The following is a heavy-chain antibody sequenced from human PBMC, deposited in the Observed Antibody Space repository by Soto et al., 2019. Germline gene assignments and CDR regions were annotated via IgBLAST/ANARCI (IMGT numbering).Heavy chain of an antibody. V-gene: IGHV5-51*01. CDR3: ARRDRSGWFDALDV. CDR2: IYPGDSDT. D-gene: IGHD6-19*01. J-gene: IGHJ3*01. Sequence: PGESLKISCKGFGYSFTNKWIGWVRQMPGKGLEWMGVIYPGDSDTRYSPSFQGQVTISVDKSISTAYLQWSSLKASDTALYFCARRDRSGWFDALDVWGQGTKVTVSS. CDR1: GYSFTNKW.